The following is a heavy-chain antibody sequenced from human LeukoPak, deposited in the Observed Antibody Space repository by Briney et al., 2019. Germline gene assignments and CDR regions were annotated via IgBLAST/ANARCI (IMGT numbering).Heavy chain of an antibody. J-gene: IGHJ4*02. D-gene: IGHD3-10*01. CDR2: SNPKTGGT. CDR1: GYTFTDYY. V-gene: IGHV1-2*02. Sequence: ALVKVSCKASGYTFTDYYMHWVRQAPGQGLEWMGWSNPKTGGTNYARKFQGRVTMTWDTSITTAYMELSILNSDDTAVFYCARDPLYGSRSDHNVWVFDLWGQGTLVTVSS. CDR3: ARDPLYGSRSDHNVWVFDL.